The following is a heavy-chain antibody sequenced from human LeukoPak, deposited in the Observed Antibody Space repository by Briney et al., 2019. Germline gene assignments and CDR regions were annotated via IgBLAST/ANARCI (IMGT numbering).Heavy chain of an antibody. J-gene: IGHJ5*02. CDR3: ARNPGTAYSSSWYFWEDNWFDP. D-gene: IGHD6-13*01. Sequence: SQTLSLTCTVSGGSISSGGYYWSWIRQHPGKGLEWIGYIYYSGSTYYNPSLKSRVTISVDTSKNQFSLKLSSVTAADTAVYYCARNPGTAYSSSWYFWEDNWFDPWGQGTLVTVSS. CDR1: GGSISSGGYY. V-gene: IGHV4-31*03. CDR2: IYYSGST.